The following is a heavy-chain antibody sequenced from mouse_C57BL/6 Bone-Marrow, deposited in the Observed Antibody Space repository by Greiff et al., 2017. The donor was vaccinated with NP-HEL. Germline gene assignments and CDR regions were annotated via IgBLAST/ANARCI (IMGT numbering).Heavy chain of an antibody. J-gene: IGHJ2*01. CDR3: APYYYGRSYDY. CDR2: INPSSGYT. V-gene: IGHV1-4*01. Sequence: VQLQQSGAELARPGASVKMSCKASGYTFTSYTMHWVKQRPGQGLEWIGYINPSSGYTKYNQKFKDKATLTADKSSSTAYMQLSSLTSEDSAVYYCAPYYYGRSYDYWGQGTTLTVSS. CDR1: GYTFTSYT. D-gene: IGHD1-1*01.